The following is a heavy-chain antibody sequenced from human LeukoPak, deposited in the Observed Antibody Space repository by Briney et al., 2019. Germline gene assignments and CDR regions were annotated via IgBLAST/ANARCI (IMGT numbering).Heavy chain of an antibody. Sequence: PSETLSLTCAVSGGSISSFYWSWIRQPAGKGLEWIGRIYTSGTTNYNPSLKSRVTMSVDTSKNQFSLKLSSVTAADTAVYYCARWIPSSNSFDYWGQGTLVTVSS. CDR3: ARWIPSSNSFDY. D-gene: IGHD2-2*01. J-gene: IGHJ4*02. CDR2: IYTSGTT. CDR1: GGSISSFY. V-gene: IGHV4-4*07.